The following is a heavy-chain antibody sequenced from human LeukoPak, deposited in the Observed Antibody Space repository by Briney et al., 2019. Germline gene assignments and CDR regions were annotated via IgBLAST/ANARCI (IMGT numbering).Heavy chain of an antibody. J-gene: IGHJ3*02. CDR2: IRSKANSYAT. CDR3: TGSGDI. D-gene: IGHD3-10*01. Sequence: PGGSLRLSCEASGFTFSGSAMHWVRQASGKGLEWLGRIRSKANSYATAYAASVKGRFTISRDDSKNTAYLQMNRLKIEDTAVYYCTGSGDIWGQGTMVTVSS. CDR1: GFTFSGSA. V-gene: IGHV3-73*01.